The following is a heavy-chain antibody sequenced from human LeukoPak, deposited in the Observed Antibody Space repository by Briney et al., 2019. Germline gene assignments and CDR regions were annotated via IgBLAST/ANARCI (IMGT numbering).Heavy chain of an antibody. D-gene: IGHD6-13*01. J-gene: IGHJ4*01. Sequence: WVSLTLSCVASRFIFNNYWKSWVRHVQGQGLEGVVNMKQDVREKSLVDSVKGRFTISRDNATNSVYLQMMSLAAADTAVYYCGRGGGSGRYGMAFDGWGQGTLVTVSS. V-gene: IGHV3-7*01. CDR3: GRGGGSGRYGMAFDG. CDR1: RFIFNNYW. CDR2: MKQDVREK.